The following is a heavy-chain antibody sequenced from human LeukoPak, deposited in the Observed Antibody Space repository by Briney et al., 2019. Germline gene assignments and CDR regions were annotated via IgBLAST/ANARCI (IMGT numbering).Heavy chain of an antibody. D-gene: IGHD3-10*01. CDR3: ARFVGSDYTGSFDL. CDR1: GFSFSSYG. Sequence: GTSLRLSCAGSGFSFSSYGMHWVRQAPGKGLEWLGYIWYDGSNPDYVDPVKGRFTISRDNSKNTVYLRMNSLRAEDTAVYHCARFVGSDYTGSFDLWGQGTPVTVSS. J-gene: IGHJ4*02. V-gene: IGHV3-33*01. CDR2: IWYDGSNP.